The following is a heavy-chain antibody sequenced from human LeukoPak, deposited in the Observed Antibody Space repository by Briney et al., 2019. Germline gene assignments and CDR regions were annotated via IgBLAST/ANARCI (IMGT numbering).Heavy chain of an antibody. CDR2: ISGDGTTI. J-gene: IGHJ4*02. CDR1: GSTFRSFE. V-gene: IGHV3-48*03. D-gene: IGHD2-15*01. Sequence: PGGSLRLSCAASGSTFRSFEMNWVRQAPGKGLECLSYISGDGTTIQYADSVKGRFTISRDNANNSLYLQMNSLRVEDTAVYYCARAVSAARVYDYWGRGTLVTVSS. CDR3: ARAVSAARVYDY.